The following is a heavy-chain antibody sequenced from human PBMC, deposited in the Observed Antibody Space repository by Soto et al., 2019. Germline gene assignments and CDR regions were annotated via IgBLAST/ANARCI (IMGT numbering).Heavy chain of an antibody. CDR1: GGSISSYY. CDR3: ARDYRFLEWLASDYYGMDV. J-gene: IGHJ6*02. V-gene: IGHV4-59*01. Sequence: KPSETLYLTCTVSGGSISSYYWSWIWQPPGKGLEWIGYIYYSGSTNYNPSLKSRVTISVDASKNQFSLKLSSVTAADTAVYYCARDYRFLEWLASDYYGMDVWGQGTTVTVSS. CDR2: IYYSGST. D-gene: IGHD3-3*01.